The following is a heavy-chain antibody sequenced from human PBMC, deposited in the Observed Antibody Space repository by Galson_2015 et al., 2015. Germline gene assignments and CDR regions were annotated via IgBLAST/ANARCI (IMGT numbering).Heavy chain of an antibody. J-gene: IGHJ4*02. CDR1: SYRFTIHW. CDR3: ARQPYVTTAPYYFDY. Sequence: QSGAEVKKPGESLQISCKGSSYRFTIHWIGWVRQMHGKGLEWRGIIYPADSDTRYSPSFEGQFTISVDKSISTAYLQWSSLKASDTAMYYCARQPYVTTAPYYFDYWGRGTLVTVSS. V-gene: IGHV5-51*01. CDR2: IYPADSDT. D-gene: IGHD4-17*01.